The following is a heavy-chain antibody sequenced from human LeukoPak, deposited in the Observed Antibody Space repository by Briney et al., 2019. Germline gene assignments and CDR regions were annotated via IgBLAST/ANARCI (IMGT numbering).Heavy chain of an antibody. CDR1: GRSISSGIYY. V-gene: IGHV4-61*02. D-gene: IGHD3-16*02. CDR2: IYSSGNT. J-gene: IGHJ5*02. CDR3: GRDLNGVTDP. Sequence: SQTLSLTCTVSGRSISSGIYYWSWIRQPAGKGLEWIGRIYSSGNTNYNPSLKSRVTISVDTSKNQFSLKLSSVTAADTAMYYCGRDLNGVTDPWGQGTLVTVSS.